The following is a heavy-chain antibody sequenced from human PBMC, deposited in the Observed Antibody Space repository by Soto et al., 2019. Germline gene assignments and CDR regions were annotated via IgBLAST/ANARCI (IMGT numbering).Heavy chain of an antibody. D-gene: IGHD1-26*01. Sequence: QLQLQESGPGLVKPSETLSLTCTVSGGSISSSSYYWGWIRQPPGKGLEWIGSIYYSGSTYYNPSLKRQVTISVDTSKNQFSLKLSSVTAADTAVYYCARHTGRATTLTSWGQGTLVTVFS. CDR1: GGSISSSSYY. CDR2: IYYSGST. J-gene: IGHJ4*02. CDR3: ARHTGRATTLTS. V-gene: IGHV4-39*01.